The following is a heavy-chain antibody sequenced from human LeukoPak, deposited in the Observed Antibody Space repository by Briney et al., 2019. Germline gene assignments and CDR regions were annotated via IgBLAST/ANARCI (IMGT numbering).Heavy chain of an antibody. V-gene: IGHV1-69*13. D-gene: IGHD6-13*01. Sequence: SVKVSCKASGGTFSSYAISWVRQAPGQGLEWMGGIIPIFGTANYAQKFQGRVTITADESTSIAYMELSSLRSEDTAVYYCAGGRYSSSWYQYWGQGTLVTVSS. J-gene: IGHJ4*02. CDR2: IIPIFGTA. CDR3: AGGRYSSSWYQY. CDR1: GGTFSSYA.